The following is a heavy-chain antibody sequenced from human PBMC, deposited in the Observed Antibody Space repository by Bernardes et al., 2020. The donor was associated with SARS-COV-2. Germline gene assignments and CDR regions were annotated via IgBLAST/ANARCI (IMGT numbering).Heavy chain of an antibody. Sequence: ASVKVSCKASGYTFTSYGISWVRQAPGQGLEWMGWISAYNGNTNYAQKLQGRGTMTTDTSTSTAYMELRSLRSDDTAVYYCARVHYYDSSGYYYYFDYWGQGTLVTVSS. J-gene: IGHJ4*02. CDR3: ARVHYYDSSGYYYYFDY. D-gene: IGHD3-22*01. CDR2: ISAYNGNT. CDR1: GYTFTSYG. V-gene: IGHV1-18*01.